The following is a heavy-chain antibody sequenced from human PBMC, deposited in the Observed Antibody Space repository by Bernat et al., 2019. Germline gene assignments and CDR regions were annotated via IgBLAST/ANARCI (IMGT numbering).Heavy chain of an antibody. J-gene: IGHJ4*02. CDR2: LYYSGST. D-gene: IGHD6-13*01. CDR3: ARHDYSRLVDY. V-gene: IGHV4-39*01. CDR1: GCSISSSSYY. Sequence: QLQLQESGPGLVKPSETLSLTCTVSGCSISSSSYYWGWIRQPPGKGLEWIGSLYYSGSTYYNPSLKSRVTISVDTSKNQFSLKLSSVTAADTAVYYCARHDYSRLVDYWGQGTLVTVSS.